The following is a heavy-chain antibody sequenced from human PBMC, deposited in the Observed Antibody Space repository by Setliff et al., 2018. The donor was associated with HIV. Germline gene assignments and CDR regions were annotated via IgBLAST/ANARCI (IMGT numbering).Heavy chain of an antibody. CDR3: ARSPQGGYFDY. V-gene: IGHV1-18*01. Sequence: ASVKVSCKASGYTFTSYGISWLRQAPGQGLEWMGWISGYNGDTHSTQKFQGRVTMTTDTSTNTAYMEVRSLRSDDTAVYHCARSPQGGYFDYWGQGTLVTVSS. J-gene: IGHJ4*03. CDR2: ISGYNGDT. CDR1: GYTFTSYG.